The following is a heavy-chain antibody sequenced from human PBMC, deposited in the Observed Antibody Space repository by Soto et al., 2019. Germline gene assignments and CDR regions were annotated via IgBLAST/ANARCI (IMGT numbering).Heavy chain of an antibody. J-gene: IGHJ4*02. D-gene: IGHD1-1*01. CDR2: TSYDGNNE. Sequence: XGPLRLSCAASGFTFSNYAMHWVRQAPGKGLEWVALTSYDGNNEYYTDSVKGRFTISRDNSKNTLFLQMNSPRPEDTAVYYCAKDKGVFNWATSYFDYWGQGALVTVSS. V-gene: IGHV3-30*18. CDR3: AKDKGVFNWATSYFDY. CDR1: GFTFSNYA.